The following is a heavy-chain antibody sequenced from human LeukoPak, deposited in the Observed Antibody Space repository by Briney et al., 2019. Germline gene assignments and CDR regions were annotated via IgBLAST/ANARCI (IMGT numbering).Heavy chain of an antibody. J-gene: IGHJ4*02. CDR2: INPSGGST. CDR3: ARATLSDYYFNY. V-gene: IGHV1-46*01. Sequence: ASVNVSCEASGYTFTSYYMHWVRQAPGQGLEWMGIINPSGGSTSYAQKFQGRVTMTRDTSTNTVYMELSSLRSEDTAVYFCARATLSDYYFNYWGQGTLVTVSS. CDR1: GYTFTSYY.